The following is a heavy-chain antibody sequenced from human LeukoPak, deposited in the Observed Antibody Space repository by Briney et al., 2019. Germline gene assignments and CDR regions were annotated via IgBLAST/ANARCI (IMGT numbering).Heavy chain of an antibody. CDR3: ASSRGDYYDISYGMDV. Sequence: SETLSLTCTVSGGSISSSSYYWGWIRQPPGKGLEWIGSIYYSGSTTNNPSLKSRVTISVDRSKNQFSLKLSSVTAADTAVYYCASSRGDYYDISYGMDVWGQGTTVTVSS. D-gene: IGHD3-9*01. V-gene: IGHV4-39*07. CDR1: GGSISSSSYY. J-gene: IGHJ6*02. CDR2: IYYSGST.